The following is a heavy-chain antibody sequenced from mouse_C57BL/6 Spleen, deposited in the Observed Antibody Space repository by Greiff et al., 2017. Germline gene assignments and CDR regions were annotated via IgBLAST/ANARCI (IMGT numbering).Heavy chain of an antibody. Sequence: VQLQQSGPELVKPGASVKISCKASGYAFSSSWMNWVKQRPGKGLEWIGRIYPGDGDTNYNGKFKGKATLTADKSSSTAYMQLSSLTSEDSAVYFCARENFYGSFWYFAVWGTGTTVTVSS. CDR2: IYPGDGDT. CDR3: ARENFYGSFWYFAV. V-gene: IGHV1-82*01. CDR1: GYAFSSSW. D-gene: IGHD1-1*01. J-gene: IGHJ1*03.